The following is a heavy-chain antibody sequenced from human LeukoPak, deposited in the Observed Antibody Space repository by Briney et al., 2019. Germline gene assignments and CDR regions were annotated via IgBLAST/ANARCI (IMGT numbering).Heavy chain of an antibody. D-gene: IGHD2-15*01. CDR3: ARGTVVATDY. CDR1: GFTFSNYW. CDR2: INGDGSST. Sequence: GGSLRLSCAASGFTFSNYWMHWVRQAPGKGLVWVSRINGDGSSTSYADSVKGRFTISRDNAKKTLYLQMNSLRAEDTAVYYCARGTVVATDYWGQGTLVTVSS. V-gene: IGHV3-74*01. J-gene: IGHJ4*02.